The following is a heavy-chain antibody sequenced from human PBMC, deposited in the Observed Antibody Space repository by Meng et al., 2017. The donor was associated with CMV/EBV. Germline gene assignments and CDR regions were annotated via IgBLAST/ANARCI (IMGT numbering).Heavy chain of an antibody. CDR1: GGSISSGDYY. CDR3: ARADTRIAARPLYYYGMDV. V-gene: IGHV4-30-4*08. J-gene: IGHJ6*02. Sequence: LRLSCTVSGGSISSGDYYWSWIRQPPGKGLEWIGYIYYSGSTYYNPSLKSRVTISVDTSKNQFSLKLSSVTAADTAVYYCARADTRIAARPLYYYGMDVWGQGTKV. D-gene: IGHD6-6*01. CDR2: IYYSGST.